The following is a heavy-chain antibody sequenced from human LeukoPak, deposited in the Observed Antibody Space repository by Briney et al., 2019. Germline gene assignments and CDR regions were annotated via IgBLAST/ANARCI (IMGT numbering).Heavy chain of an antibody. CDR1: GFTFSSYS. V-gene: IGHV3-21*01. CDR2: ISSSSSYI. Sequence: GGSLRLSCAASGFTFSSYSMNWVRQAPGKGLEWVSSISSSSSYIYYADSVKGRFTISRDNAKNSLYLQMNSLRAEDTAVYYCARKEVYDSSTDGLGTFDIWGQGTMVTVSS. D-gene: IGHD3-22*01. CDR3: ARKEVYDSSTDGLGTFDI. J-gene: IGHJ3*02.